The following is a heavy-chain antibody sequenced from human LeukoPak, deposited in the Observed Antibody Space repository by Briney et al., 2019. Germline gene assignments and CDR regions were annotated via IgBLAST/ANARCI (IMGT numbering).Heavy chain of an antibody. V-gene: IGHV4-34*01. CDR3: ATEQWLVSGHFDY. D-gene: IGHD6-19*01. Sequence: SETLSLTCAVYGGSSSGYYWSCIRPPPGKGLEWIWEINHSGSTNYTPSLKSRVTISVDTYKNQCSLNLSSVTAADTAVYYCATEQWLVSGHFDYWGQGNLVTVSS. J-gene: IGHJ4*02. CDR2: INHSGST. CDR1: GGSSSGYY.